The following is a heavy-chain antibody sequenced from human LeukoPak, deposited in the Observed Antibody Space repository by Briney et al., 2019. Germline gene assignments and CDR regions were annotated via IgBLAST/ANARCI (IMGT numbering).Heavy chain of an antibody. V-gene: IGHV3-23*01. CDR1: GFTFSSYG. CDR2: ISGSGGST. J-gene: IGHJ4*02. D-gene: IGHD4-23*01. Sequence: GGTLRLSCAASGFTFSSYGMSWVRQAPRKGLEWVSAISGSGGSTYYADSVKGRFTISRDTSKNTLYLQMNSLRAEDTAVYYCAKDYGGDTFDYWGQGTLVTVSS. CDR3: AKDYGGDTFDY.